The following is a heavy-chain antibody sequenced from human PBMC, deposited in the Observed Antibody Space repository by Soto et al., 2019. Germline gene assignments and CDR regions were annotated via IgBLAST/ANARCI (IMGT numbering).Heavy chain of an antibody. CDR3: VRRVSGNYDY. D-gene: IGHD1-7*01. CDR1: GFTFSSYD. CDR2: ISSNGGTT. J-gene: IGHJ4*02. Sequence: EVQLAESGGGMVQPGGSLRLSCVASGFTFSSYDMHWVRQAPGKGLEYVSSISSNGGTTYYGNSVKGRLTISRDNSKNTLYLQMGSPRAEDMAVYYCVRRVSGNYDYWGQGTLVTVSS. V-gene: IGHV3-64*01.